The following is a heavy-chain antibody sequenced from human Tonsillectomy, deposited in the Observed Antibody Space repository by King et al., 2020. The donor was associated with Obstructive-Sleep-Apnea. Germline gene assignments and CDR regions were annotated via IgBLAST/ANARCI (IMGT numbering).Heavy chain of an antibody. CDR2: IFYSGST. CDR1: DGSISSSSYY. CDR3: VRACTSCNWGLDAFDI. J-gene: IGHJ3*02. V-gene: IGHV4-39*07. D-gene: IGHD2-2*01. Sequence: QLQESGPGLVKPSETLSLTCTVSDGSISSSSYYWAWIRQPPGKGLEWIGSIFYSGSTYYNPSLKSRVTISVATSKNQFSLKLSSVTAADTAVYYCVRACTSCNWGLDAFDIWGQGTMVTVSS.